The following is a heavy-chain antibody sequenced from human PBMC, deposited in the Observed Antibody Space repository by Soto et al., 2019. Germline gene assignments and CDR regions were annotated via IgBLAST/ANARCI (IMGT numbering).Heavy chain of an antibody. D-gene: IGHD2-15*01. V-gene: IGHV1-18*01. CDR1: GYTFTSYG. CDR3: ARDGAGYCSGGSCYNVGDYYFDY. J-gene: IGHJ4*02. Sequence: ASVKVSCKASGYTFTSYGISWVRQAPGQGLEWMGWISAYNGNTNYAQKLQGRVTMTTDTSTSTAYMELGSLRSDDTAVYYCARDGAGYCSGGSCYNVGDYYFDYWGQGTLVTVSS. CDR2: ISAYNGNT.